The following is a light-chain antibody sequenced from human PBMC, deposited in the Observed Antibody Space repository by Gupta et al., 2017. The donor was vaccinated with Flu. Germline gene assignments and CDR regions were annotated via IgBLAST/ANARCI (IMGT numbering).Light chain of an antibody. CDR3: QVWESDSDQYG. Sequence: GKTANITGGRYDVVRKSDVWYQLQQGQAPVLVIYDESGRPPGMPEPCSGSNYGSTATLTISRVEAADEADYYCQVWESDSDQYGFGTGTKVTVL. CDR2: DES. V-gene: IGLV3-21*01. CDR1: DVVRKS. J-gene: IGLJ1*01.